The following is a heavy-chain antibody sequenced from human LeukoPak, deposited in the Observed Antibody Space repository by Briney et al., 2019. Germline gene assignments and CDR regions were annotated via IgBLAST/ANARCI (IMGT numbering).Heavy chain of an antibody. CDR2: IYSDSST. J-gene: IGHJ4*02. CDR1: GLTARSNY. Sequence: PGGSLILSCAASGLTARSNYMTWGRQAPGEGLEWVSIIYSDSSTYYADSVKGRFTISTDNSKNTLYLQMNSLRAEDTAVYYWGRSSAWYAFDYWGQGTLVTVSS. D-gene: IGHD6-19*01. V-gene: IGHV3-53*01. CDR3: GRSSAWYAFDY.